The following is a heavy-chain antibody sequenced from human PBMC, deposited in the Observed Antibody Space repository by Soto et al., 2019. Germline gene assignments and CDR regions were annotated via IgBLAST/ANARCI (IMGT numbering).Heavy chain of an antibody. CDR1: GYTFAGYY. Sequence: QVQLVQSGAEVKKPGASVKVSCKASGYTFAGYYMHWVRQAPGQGLEWMGWINTNSGDTQYAQKFKGRVTMTSDTSISTAYMELRSLRVDDTAVYYCARDHQELILYNWFDPWGQGTRVTVSS. V-gene: IGHV1-2*02. CDR2: INTNSGDT. D-gene: IGHD1-7*01. CDR3: ARDHQELILYNWFDP. J-gene: IGHJ5*02.